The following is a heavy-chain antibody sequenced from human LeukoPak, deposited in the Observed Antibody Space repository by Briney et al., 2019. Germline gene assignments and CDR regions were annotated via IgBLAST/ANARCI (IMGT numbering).Heavy chain of an antibody. V-gene: IGHV3-30*18. D-gene: IGHD5-18*01. CDR3: AKEQLTSGYSFLTDY. CDR1: GVTFSSHS. CDR2: ISYDDGSNK. Sequence: GGSLRLSCAASGVTFSSHSMHWVRQAPGKGLEWVAVISYDDGSNKYYADSVKGRFTISRDNSKNTLYLQMNSLRAEDTAVYYCAKEQLTSGYSFLTDYWGQGTLVTVSS. J-gene: IGHJ4*02.